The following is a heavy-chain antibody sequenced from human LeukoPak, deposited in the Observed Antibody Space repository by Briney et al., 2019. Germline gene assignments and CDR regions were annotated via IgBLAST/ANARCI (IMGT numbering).Heavy chain of an antibody. CDR1: GGSISSYY. V-gene: IGHV4-59*01. D-gene: IGHD3-10*01. J-gene: IGHJ5*02. CDR3: ARGSGSYENWFDP. CDR2: IYYSGST. Sequence: SETLSLTCTVPGGSISSYYWSWIRQPPGKGLEWIGYIYYSGSTNYNPSLKSRVTISVDTSKNQFSLKLSSVTAADTAVYYCARGSGSYENWFDPWGQGTLVTVSS.